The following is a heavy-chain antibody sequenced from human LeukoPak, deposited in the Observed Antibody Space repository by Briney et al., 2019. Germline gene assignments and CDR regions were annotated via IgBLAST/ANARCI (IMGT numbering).Heavy chain of an antibody. CDR1: GGSISSGGYY. Sequence: SETLSLTRTVSGGSISSGGYYWSCIRQHPGKGLEWMGYIYYSGSTYYNPSLKSRVTISVDTSKNQFSLKLSSVTAADTAVYYCARAPGYYGSGSYYIGWFDPWGQGTLVTVSS. V-gene: IGHV4-31*03. CDR2: IYYSGST. J-gene: IGHJ5*02. D-gene: IGHD3-10*01. CDR3: ARAPGYYGSGSYYIGWFDP.